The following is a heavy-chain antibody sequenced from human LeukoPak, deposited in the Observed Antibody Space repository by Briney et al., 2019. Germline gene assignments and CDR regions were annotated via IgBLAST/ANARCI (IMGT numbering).Heavy chain of an antibody. Sequence: PGTSPRLSCAASGFTFNNFAMHWVRQAPGKGLEWVAVISIDGAKTYSADSVKGRFTISRDNSKKTLYLKMNTVRAEDTAVYYCAKGEGGSSSWYDFHDYGMDVWGKGTTVTVSS. CDR2: ISIDGAKT. CDR3: AKGEGGSSSWYDFHDYGMDV. CDR1: GFTFNNFA. V-gene: IGHV3-30*18. J-gene: IGHJ6*04. D-gene: IGHD2-2*01.